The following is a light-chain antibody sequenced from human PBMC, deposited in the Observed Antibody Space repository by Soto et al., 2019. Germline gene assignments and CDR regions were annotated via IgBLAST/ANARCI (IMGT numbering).Light chain of an antibody. J-gene: IGKJ4*01. V-gene: IGKV3-11*01. CDR1: QSVSGY. CDR3: QQRSNWPYLT. CDR2: DAS. Sequence: PDTLSLSPGERAPLSCRASQSVSGYLGWYQQKPGQAPRLLIYDASNRAYGVPARFRGSGSGTNFTLTIASLEPDDFAVYYCQQRSNWPYLTFGGGTRV.